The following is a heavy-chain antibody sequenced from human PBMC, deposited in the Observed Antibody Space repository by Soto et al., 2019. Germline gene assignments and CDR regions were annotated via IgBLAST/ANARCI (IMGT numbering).Heavy chain of an antibody. CDR3: ARLSYYDYIWGSYRYNWFDP. CDR1: GGSISSYY. Sequence: QVQLQESGPGLVKPSETLSLTCTVSGGSISSYYWSWIRQPPGKGLEWIGYIYYSGSTNYNPSLKRRVTISVDTSKNQFSLKLSSVTAADTAVYYCARLSYYDYIWGSYRYNWFDPWGQGTLVTVSS. CDR2: IYYSGST. V-gene: IGHV4-59*08. J-gene: IGHJ5*02. D-gene: IGHD3-16*02.